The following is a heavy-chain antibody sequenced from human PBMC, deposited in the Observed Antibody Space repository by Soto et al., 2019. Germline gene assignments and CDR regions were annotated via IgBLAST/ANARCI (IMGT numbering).Heavy chain of an antibody. CDR2: MSGLGGST. CDR1: GFTFSAYS. Sequence: EVQLLESGGGLVQPGGSLRLSCTASGFTFSAYSMSWVRQAPGKGLEWVSGMSGLGGSTYYTDSVRGRFTISRDNSKNKLYLQMNSLRAEDTAVYYCAKSYGDTWQQYFFDSWGQGTLLTVSS. V-gene: IGHV3-23*01. J-gene: IGHJ4*02. CDR3: AKSYGDTWQQYFFDS. D-gene: IGHD5-18*01.